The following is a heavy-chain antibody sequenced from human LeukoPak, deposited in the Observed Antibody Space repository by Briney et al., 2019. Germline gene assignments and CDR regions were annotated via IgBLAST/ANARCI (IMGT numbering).Heavy chain of an antibody. CDR3: ARGGTNYYYMDV. Sequence: PGGFLRLSCAASGFTFSDYYMTWIRQAPGKGLEWVSALSGSGDRTFYVDSVEGRFTVSRDNSKNTLYLQMDSLRVDDTALYYCARGGTNYYYMDVWGNGTTVTVSS. CDR2: LSGSGDRT. J-gene: IGHJ6*03. CDR1: GFTFSDYY. V-gene: IGHV3-23*01.